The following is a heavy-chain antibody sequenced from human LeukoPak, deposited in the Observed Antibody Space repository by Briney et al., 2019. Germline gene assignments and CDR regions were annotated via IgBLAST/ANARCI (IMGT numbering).Heavy chain of an antibody. CDR3: ARDPVGGSTIFDY. CDR2: TYYRSKWYY. J-gene: IGHJ4*02. CDR1: GDSVSSNSAA. D-gene: IGHD1-26*01. Sequence: SQTLSLTCAISGDSVSSNSAAWNWIRQSPSRGLEWLGGTYYRSKWYYDYAVAVKSRISINPDTSKNQFSLQLSSVTPEDTAVYYCARDPVGGSTIFDYWGQGTLVTVSS. V-gene: IGHV6-1*01.